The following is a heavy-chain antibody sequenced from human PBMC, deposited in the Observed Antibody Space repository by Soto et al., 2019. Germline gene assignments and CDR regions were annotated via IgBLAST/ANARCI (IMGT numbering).Heavy chain of an antibody. J-gene: IGHJ4*02. CDR3: ARGFTRIRAAAGTGTFDY. CDR1: GYTFTGYY. Sequence: QVQLVQSGAEVKKPGASVKVSCKASGYTFTGYYMHWVRQAPGQGLEWMGWINPNSGGPNYAQKFQGWVTMTRDTSISTAYMELSRLRSDDTAVYYCARGFTRIRAAAGTGTFDYWGQGTLVTVSS. CDR2: INPNSGGP. D-gene: IGHD6-13*01. V-gene: IGHV1-2*04.